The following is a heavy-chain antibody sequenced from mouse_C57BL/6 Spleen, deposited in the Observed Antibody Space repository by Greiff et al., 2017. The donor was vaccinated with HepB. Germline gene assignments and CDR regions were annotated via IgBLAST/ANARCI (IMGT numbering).Heavy chain of an antibody. CDR3: ARKGDYYGSSPWFAY. V-gene: IGHV1-80*01. CDR2: IYPGDGDT. J-gene: IGHJ3*01. D-gene: IGHD1-1*01. Sequence: VQLQQSGAELVKPGASVKISCKASGYAFSSYWMNWVKQRPGKGLEWIGQIYPGDGDTNYNGKLKGKATLTADKSSSTAYMQLSSLTSEDSAVYFCARKGDYYGSSPWFAYWGQRTLVTVSA. CDR1: GYAFSSYW.